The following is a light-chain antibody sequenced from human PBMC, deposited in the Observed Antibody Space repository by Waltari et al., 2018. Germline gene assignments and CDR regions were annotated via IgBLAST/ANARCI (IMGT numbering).Light chain of an antibody. J-gene: IGLJ3*02. Sequence: QSALTQPHSVSGSAGQSVTISCTGTGSDYVSWYQQLPGKAPKLLIYDISKRHSGVPDRFSGSKSGTSASLTVSGLQAEDEADYYCCSFEDTWVFGGGTKLTVL. V-gene: IGLV2-11*01. CDR2: DIS. CDR3: CSFEDTWV. CDR1: GSDY.